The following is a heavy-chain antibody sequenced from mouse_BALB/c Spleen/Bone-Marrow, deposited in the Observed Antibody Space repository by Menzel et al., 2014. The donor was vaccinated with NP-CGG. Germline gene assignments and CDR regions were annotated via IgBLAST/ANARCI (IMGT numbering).Heavy chain of an antibody. Sequence: EVKVVESGTVLARPGASVKMSCKASGYTFTSYWMHWVKQRPGQGLEWIGAIYPGNSDTSYNQKFKGKAKLTAVTSTSTAYMELSSLTNEDSAVYYCSLWSRAMDYWGQGTSVTASS. D-gene: IGHD2-2*01. CDR1: GYTFTSYW. CDR2: IYPGNSDT. CDR3: SLWSRAMDY. V-gene: IGHV1-5*01. J-gene: IGHJ4*01.